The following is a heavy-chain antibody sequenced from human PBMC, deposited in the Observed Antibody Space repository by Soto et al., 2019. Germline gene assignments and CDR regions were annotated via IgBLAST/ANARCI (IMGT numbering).Heavy chain of an antibody. CDR2: ISGSGGST. D-gene: IGHD3-10*01. CDR1: GFTFSSYA. CDR3: AKAPMVRGVNWFDP. V-gene: IGHV3-23*01. Sequence: GESLKISCAASGFTFSSYAMSWVRQAPGKGLEWVSAISGSGGSTYYADSVKGRFTISRDNSKNTLYLQMNSLRAEDTAVYYCAKAPMVRGVNWFDPWGQGTLVTVSS. J-gene: IGHJ5*02.